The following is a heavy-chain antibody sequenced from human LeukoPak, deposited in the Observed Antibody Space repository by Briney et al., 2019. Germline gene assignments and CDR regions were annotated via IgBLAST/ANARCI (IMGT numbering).Heavy chain of an antibody. J-gene: IGHJ4*02. Sequence: WASVKVSCKASGYTFTSYDINWVRQATRQGLEWMGWMNPNSGNTGYAQKFQGRVTMTRNTSISTAYMELSSLRTEDTAVYYCARGLLGGSLPPLLLGYWGQGTLVTVSS. V-gene: IGHV1-8*01. CDR2: MNPNSGNT. CDR1: GYTFTSYD. D-gene: IGHD1-26*01. CDR3: ARGLLGGSLPPLLLGY.